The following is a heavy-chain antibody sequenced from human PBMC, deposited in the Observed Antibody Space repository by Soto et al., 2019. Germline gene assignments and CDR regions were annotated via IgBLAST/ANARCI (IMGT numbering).Heavy chain of an antibody. V-gene: IGHV3-53*01. CDR3: ARVYGSGSYSVIDY. CDR1: GFTGSSNY. Sequence: LRLSCAASGFTGSSNYMGWVRQAPGKGLEWVSVIYSGGSTYYADSVKGRFTISRDNSKNTLYLQMNSLRAEDTAVYYCARVYGSGSYSVIDYWGQGTLVTVSS. D-gene: IGHD3-10*01. J-gene: IGHJ4*02. CDR2: IYSGGST.